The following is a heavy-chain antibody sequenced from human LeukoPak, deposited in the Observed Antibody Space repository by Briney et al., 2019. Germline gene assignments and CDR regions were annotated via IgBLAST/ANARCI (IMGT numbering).Heavy chain of an antibody. CDR1: GFTFSSYA. D-gene: IGHD1-26*01. CDR3: ARALLGREQPLEY. V-gene: IGHV3-30*04. Sequence: GGSLRLSCAASGFTFSSYAMHWVRQAPGKGPEWVAVISNDGGTTFYADSVKGRFTISRDDSKNTLHLQMNSLSAEDTAVYYCARALLGREQPLEYWGQGSLVTVSS. J-gene: IGHJ4*02. CDR2: ISNDGGTT.